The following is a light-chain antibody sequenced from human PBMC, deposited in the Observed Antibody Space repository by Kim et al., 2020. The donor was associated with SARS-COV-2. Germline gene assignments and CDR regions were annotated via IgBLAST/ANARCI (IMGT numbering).Light chain of an antibody. CDR3: QQYGNSTLRS. Sequence: IVLTQSPGTLSLSPGERATLSCRTSRSVSGTFLAWYQQKRGQAPRLLIFGTSNRATGVPDRFTGSGSGTDFTLTISRLEPEDFAVYFCQQYGNSTLRSFGQGTKVDIK. V-gene: IGKV3-20*01. CDR2: GTS. J-gene: IGKJ1*01. CDR1: RSVSGTF.